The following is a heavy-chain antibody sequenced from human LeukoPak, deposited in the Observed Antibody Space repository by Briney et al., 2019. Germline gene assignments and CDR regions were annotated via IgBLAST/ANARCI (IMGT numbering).Heavy chain of an antibody. J-gene: IGHJ4*02. D-gene: IGHD3-10*01. CDR1: GYTFTGYY. V-gene: IGHV1-2*02. Sequence: ASVKVSCKASGYTFTGYYMHWVRQAPGQGLEWMGWINPNSGGTNYTQKFQGRVTMTRDTSISTAYMELSRLRSDDTAVYYCARGWFRSYYGSGSYCYFDYWGQGTLVTVSS. CDR3: ARGWFRSYYGSGSYCYFDY. CDR2: INPNSGGT.